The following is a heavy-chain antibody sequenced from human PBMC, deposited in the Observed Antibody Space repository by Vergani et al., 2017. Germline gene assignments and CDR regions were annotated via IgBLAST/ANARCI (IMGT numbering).Heavy chain of an antibody. J-gene: IGHJ3*02. D-gene: IGHD4-17*01. Sequence: QVQLVESGGGVVQPGRSLRLSCAASGFTFSRYGMHWVRPAPGKGLWWVAVIWYDGSNKYYADSVKGRFTISRDNSKNTRYLQMNSLRAEDTAVYYCARDPDYGDFPSQDAFDIWGQGTMVTVSS. CDR2: IWYDGSNK. CDR3: ARDPDYGDFPSQDAFDI. V-gene: IGHV3-33*01. CDR1: GFTFSRYG.